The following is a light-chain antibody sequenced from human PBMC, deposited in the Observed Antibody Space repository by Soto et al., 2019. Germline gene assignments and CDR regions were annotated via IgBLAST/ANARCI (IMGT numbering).Light chain of an antibody. Sequence: QSALTQPASVSGSPGKSITISCTGTSSDVGSYNLVSWYQQHPGKAPKLMIYEGSKRPSGVSNRFSGSKSGNTASLTISGLQAEDEADYYCCSYAGYSTYVFGTGTKLTVL. CDR2: EGS. V-gene: IGLV2-23*01. CDR1: SSDVGSYNL. J-gene: IGLJ1*01. CDR3: CSYAGYSTYV.